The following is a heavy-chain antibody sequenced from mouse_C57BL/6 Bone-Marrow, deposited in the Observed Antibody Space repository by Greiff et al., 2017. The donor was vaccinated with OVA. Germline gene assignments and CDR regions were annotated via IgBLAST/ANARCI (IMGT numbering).Heavy chain of an antibody. CDR3: ARGGTARATYSVLLLAMDY. CDR1: GYTFTSYW. V-gene: IGHV1-55*01. CDR2: IYPGSGST. Sequence: VQLQQPGAELVKPGASVKMSCKASGYTFTSYWITWVKQRPGQGLEWIGDIYPGSGSTNYNEKFKSKATLTVDTSSSTAYMQLSSLTSEDSAVYDCARGGTARATYSVLLLAMDYWGQGTSVTVSS. D-gene: IGHD3-2*01. J-gene: IGHJ4*01.